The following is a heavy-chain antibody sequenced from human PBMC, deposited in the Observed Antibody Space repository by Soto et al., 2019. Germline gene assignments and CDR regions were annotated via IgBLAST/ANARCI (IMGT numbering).Heavy chain of an antibody. D-gene: IGHD2-21*02. CDR1: GGSFSGYY. J-gene: IGHJ4*02. V-gene: IGHV4-34*01. CDR3: ARRGVVVVTATLDY. CDR2: INHSGST. Sequence: SETLSLTCAVYGGSFSGYYWSWIRQPPGKGLEWIGEINHSGSTNYNPSLKSRVTISVDTSKNQFSLKLSSVNAADTAVYYCARRGVVVVTATLDYWGQGTLVT.